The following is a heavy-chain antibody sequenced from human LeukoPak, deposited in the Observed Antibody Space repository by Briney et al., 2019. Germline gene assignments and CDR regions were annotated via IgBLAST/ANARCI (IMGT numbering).Heavy chain of an antibody. CDR3: ATRHLKRLAEAGTRSWFDP. Sequence: SDTLSLTCTVSGGSMSSSSYYWGWLRQPPGRGLEWIGSIYYRGSTYYNTSLKSRHTLSEDTSSNQSSLKLSSVTAAGTAVYYCATRHLKRLAEAGTRSWFDPWGQGTLVTVSS. J-gene: IGHJ5*02. V-gene: IGHV4-39*01. D-gene: IGHD6-13*01. CDR2: IYYRGST. CDR1: GGSMSSSSYY.